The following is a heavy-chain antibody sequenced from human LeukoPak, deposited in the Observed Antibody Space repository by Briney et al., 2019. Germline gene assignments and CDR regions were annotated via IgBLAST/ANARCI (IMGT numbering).Heavy chain of an antibody. CDR3: ASRGDSGYDLHYYYYMDV. J-gene: IGHJ6*03. CDR2: ISSSGSTI. CDR1: GFTFSSYG. D-gene: IGHD5-12*01. V-gene: IGHV3-48*01. Sequence: GGSLRLSCAASGFTFSSYGMSWVRQAPGKGLEWVSYISSSGSTIYYADPVKGRFTISRDNAKNSLYLQMNSLRAEDTAVYYCASRGDSGYDLHYYYYMDVWGKGTTVTVSS.